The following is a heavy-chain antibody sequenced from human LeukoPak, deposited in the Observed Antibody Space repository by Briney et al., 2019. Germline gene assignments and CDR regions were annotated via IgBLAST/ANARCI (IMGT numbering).Heavy chain of an antibody. D-gene: IGHD3-22*01. CDR2: IYGGGNT. CDR1: GFSVSSNY. V-gene: IGHV3-53*01. CDR3: AKSSSGYYPFNY. Sequence: PGGSLRLSCAASGFSVSSNYMTWVRQAPGKGLECVSVIYGGGNTYYADSVGGRFTISRDNSKNTLYLQMNSLRVEDTAMYYCAKSSSGYYPFNYWGQGTLVTVSS. J-gene: IGHJ4*02.